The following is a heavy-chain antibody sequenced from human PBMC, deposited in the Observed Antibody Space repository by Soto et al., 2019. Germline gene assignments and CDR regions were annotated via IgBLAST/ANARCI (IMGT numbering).Heavy chain of an antibody. CDR1: GGSISSGGYS. Sequence: LCGGSISSGGYSWSWIRQPPGEGLEWIGYIYHSGSTYYNPSLKSRVTISVDRSKNQFSLKLSSVTAADTAVYYCARVPDRWGQGTLVTVSS. CDR2: IYHSGST. V-gene: IGHV4-30-2*01. J-gene: IGHJ5*02. CDR3: ARVPDR. D-gene: IGHD2-2*01.